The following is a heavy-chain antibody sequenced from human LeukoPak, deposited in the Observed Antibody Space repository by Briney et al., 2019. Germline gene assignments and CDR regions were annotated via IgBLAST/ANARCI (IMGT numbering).Heavy chain of an antibody. CDR3: ARVEGSGSYSNYYYYYMDV. D-gene: IGHD3-10*01. Sequence: GGSLRLSCAASGFTVSSNYMSWVRQAPGKGLEWVSVIYSGGSTYYADCVKGRFTISRDNSKNTLYLQMNSLTAEDTAVYYCARVEGSGSYSNYYYYYMDVWGKGTTVTISS. V-gene: IGHV3-66*01. CDR2: IYSGGST. J-gene: IGHJ6*03. CDR1: GFTVSSNY.